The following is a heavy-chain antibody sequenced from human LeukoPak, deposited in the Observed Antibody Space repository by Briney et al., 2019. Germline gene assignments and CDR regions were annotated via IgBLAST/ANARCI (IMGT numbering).Heavy chain of an antibody. Sequence: PGGSLRLSCAASGFTFSSYGMHWVRQAPGKGLEWVAVISYDGSNKYYADSVKGRFSISRDNSKNTLYLQMNSLRAEDTAVYYCAKGFYYDSSGYYATFDSWGQGTLVTVSS. CDR1: GFTFSSYG. J-gene: IGHJ4*02. V-gene: IGHV3-30*18. CDR3: AKGFYYDSSGYYATFDS. D-gene: IGHD3-22*01. CDR2: ISYDGSNK.